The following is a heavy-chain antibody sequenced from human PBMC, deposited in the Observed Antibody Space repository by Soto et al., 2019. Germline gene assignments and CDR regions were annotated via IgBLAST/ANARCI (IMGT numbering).Heavy chain of an antibody. J-gene: IGHJ4*02. CDR2: IYDSGSP. Sequence: KPSETLSLTCTISGGSISVYYWNWIRQPPGQALEWIGYIYDSGSPYYNPSLRSRVIISADTSKNQISLKLTSATAADTAVYYCARGVGSSPPRYWGRGTLVTVSS. V-gene: IGHV4-59*01. CDR3: ARGVGSSPPRY. D-gene: IGHD1-26*01. CDR1: GGSISVYY.